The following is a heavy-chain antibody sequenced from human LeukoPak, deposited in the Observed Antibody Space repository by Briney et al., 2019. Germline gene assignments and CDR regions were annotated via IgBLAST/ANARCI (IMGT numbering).Heavy chain of an antibody. CDR2: IKQDGDEK. V-gene: IGHV3-7*01. CDR3: ARDGWGVTSLNWFDP. D-gene: IGHD4-17*01. Sequence: PGGSLRLSCAASGFTFSSYWMTWVRQAPGKGLEWVANIKQDGDEKNYVDSVKGRFTISRDNAKSSLYLQMNTLRAEDTAVYYCARDGWGVTSLNWFDPWGQGTLVTVSS. CDR1: GFTFSSYW. J-gene: IGHJ5*02.